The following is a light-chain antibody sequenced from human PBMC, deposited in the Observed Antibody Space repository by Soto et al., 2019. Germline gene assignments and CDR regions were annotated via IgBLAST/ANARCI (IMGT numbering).Light chain of an antibody. CDR2: EVS. CDR3: SSYTSSSTWV. Sequence: QPVLTQPASVSGSPGQSITISCTGTSSDVGRYNSVSWYQQHPGKVPKLMIYEVSNRPSGVSNRFSGSKSANTASLAISGLQAEDEADYYCSSYTSSSTWVFGGGTKLTVL. V-gene: IGLV2-14*01. CDR1: SSDVGRYNS. J-gene: IGLJ3*02.